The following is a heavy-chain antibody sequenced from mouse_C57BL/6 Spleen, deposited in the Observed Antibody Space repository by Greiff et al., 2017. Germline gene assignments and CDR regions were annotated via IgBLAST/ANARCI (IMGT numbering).Heavy chain of an antibody. CDR3: ARGDYYGSSSPWFAY. V-gene: IGHV1-55*01. D-gene: IGHD1-1*01. CDR2: IYPGSGST. CDR1: GYTFTSYW. Sequence: QVQLQQPGAELVKPGASVKMSCKASGYTFTSYWITWVKQRPGQGLEWIGAIYPGSGSTNYNEKFKSKATLTVDTSSSTAYMQLSSLTSEDSAVYYCARGDYYGSSSPWFAYWGQGTLVTVSA. J-gene: IGHJ3*01.